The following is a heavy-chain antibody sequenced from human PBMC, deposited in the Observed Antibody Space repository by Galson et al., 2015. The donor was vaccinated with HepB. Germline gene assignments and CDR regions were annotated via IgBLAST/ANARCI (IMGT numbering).Heavy chain of an antibody. D-gene: IGHD2-21*02. V-gene: IGHV3-30*18. CDR1: GFTFSDYG. CDR2: LFHESSDK. CDR3: AKERSPYFVRVTASPSWFYP. Sequence: SLRLSCEASGFTFSDYGIHWVRQAPGKGLEWMGSLFHESSDKLLAQSLEGRVRITGDKSSDTTYMQLSSLRTEDTAMYFCAKERSPYFVRVTASPSWFYPWGQGTQVTVSS. J-gene: IGHJ5*02.